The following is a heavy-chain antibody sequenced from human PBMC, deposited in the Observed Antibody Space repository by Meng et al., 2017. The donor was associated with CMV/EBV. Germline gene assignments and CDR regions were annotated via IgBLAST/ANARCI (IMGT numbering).Heavy chain of an antibody. D-gene: IGHD3-10*01. V-gene: IGHV4-39*07. J-gene: IGHJ4*02. CDR2: IYYSGST. CDR1: GGANSGSSYS. CDR3: VTWLWFGELSGYYFDY. Sequence: QVPESCPGRVKPSESLSRTCTVSGGANSGSSYSCGWTRQRPWKGLEWIGSIYYSGSTYYNPSLKSRVAIAVVTSKNQFSPKLSSVTAADTAVYYCVTWLWFGELSGYYFDYWGQGTLVTVSS.